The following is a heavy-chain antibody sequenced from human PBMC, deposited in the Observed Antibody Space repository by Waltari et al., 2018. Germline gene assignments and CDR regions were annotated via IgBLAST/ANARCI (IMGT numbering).Heavy chain of an antibody. CDR2: IKQEGSEK. CDR3: ARDRGVVVVVAATRGSAFDI. V-gene: IGHV3-7*01. Sequence: SGGGLVQPGGSLSLSCAASGFTFRSYGMSWGRQAPGKGLEWVANIKQEGSEKYYVDSVKGRFTISRDNAKNSQYLQMNSLRAEDTAVYYCARDRGVVVVVAATRGSAFDIWGQGTMVTVSS. J-gene: IGHJ3*02. D-gene: IGHD2-15*01. CDR1: GFTFRSYG.